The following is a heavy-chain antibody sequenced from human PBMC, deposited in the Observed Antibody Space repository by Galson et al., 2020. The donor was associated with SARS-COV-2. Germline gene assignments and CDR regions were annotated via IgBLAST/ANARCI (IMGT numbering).Heavy chain of an antibody. CDR3: ARVGDSSNWYRWVDS. V-gene: IGHV4-39*07. D-gene: IGHD6-13*01. CDR1: GDSISSNSHY. J-gene: IGHJ4*02. Sequence: SETLSLTCTVSGDSISSNSHYWVWIRQPPGKGLEWIGSIYYSGSTYNNPSLRSRVTISIDTSKNHFSLKLNSVTTADTAVYYCARVGDSSNWYRWVDSWGQGTLVTVSS. CDR2: IYYSGST.